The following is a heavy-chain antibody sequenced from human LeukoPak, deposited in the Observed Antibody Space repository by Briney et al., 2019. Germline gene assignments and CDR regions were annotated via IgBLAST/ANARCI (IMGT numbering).Heavy chain of an antibody. V-gene: IGHV3-30-3*01. D-gene: IGHD3-22*01. CDR3: ARDLGRSGIGVVIYWYFDL. Sequence: GGSLRLSCAASGFPFSSYSIHWVRQAPGKGLEWVAVISYDGSIKYYADSVKGRFTISRDNSTNTLLLQLNSLKAEDTAVYYCARDLGRSGIGVVIYWYFDLWGRGTLVTVSS. CDR1: GFPFSSYS. J-gene: IGHJ2*01. CDR2: ISYDGSIK.